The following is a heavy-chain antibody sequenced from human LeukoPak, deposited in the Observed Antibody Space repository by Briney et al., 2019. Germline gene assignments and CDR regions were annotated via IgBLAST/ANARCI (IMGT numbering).Heavy chain of an antibody. V-gene: IGHV1-2*02. CDR2: INPNSGGT. J-gene: IGHJ6*03. D-gene: IGHD2-15*01. Sequence: ASVKVSCKASGYTFTGYYMHWVRQAPGQGLEWMGWINPNSGGTNYAQKFQGRVTMTRDTSISTAYMELSRLRSDDTAVYYCAREVVAATVNYYYYMDVWGKGTTVTVSS. CDR3: AREVVAATVNYYYYMDV. CDR1: GYTFTGYY.